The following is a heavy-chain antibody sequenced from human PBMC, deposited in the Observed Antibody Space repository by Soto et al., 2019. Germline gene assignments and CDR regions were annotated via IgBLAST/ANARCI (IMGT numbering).Heavy chain of an antibody. CDR1: GGSINNHY. CDR3: VRGGWSLDF. D-gene: IGHD6-19*01. J-gene: IGHJ4*02. Sequence: QVQLQESGPGLVKPSETLSLTCTVSGGSINNHYWSWIRQPPGKGLEWIGYIYYSGSTNYSPSLNSRVTISVDTSKNQFSLKLNAVTTADTAVYYCVRGGWSLDFWGQGSLVTVSS. CDR2: IYYSGST. V-gene: IGHV4-59*11.